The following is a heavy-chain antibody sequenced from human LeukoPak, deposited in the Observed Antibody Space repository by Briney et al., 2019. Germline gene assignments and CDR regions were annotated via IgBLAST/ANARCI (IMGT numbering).Heavy chain of an antibody. V-gene: IGHV4-61*02. J-gene: IGHJ4*02. CDR1: GGSISSGGYY. CDR3: ARDQTYSGSGIYTYFDY. Sequence: SETLSLTCSVSGGSISSGGYYWSWIRQPAGKGLEYLGRIHSSGSTNYNPSLTSRVTISRDTSKNHYSLKLSSVTATDTAVYYCARDQTYSGSGIYTYFDYWGQGILVTVSS. CDR2: IHSSGST. D-gene: IGHD3-10*01.